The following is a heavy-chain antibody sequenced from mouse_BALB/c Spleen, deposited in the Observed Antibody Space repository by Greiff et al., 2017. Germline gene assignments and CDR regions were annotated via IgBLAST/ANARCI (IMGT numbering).Heavy chain of an antibody. D-gene: IGHD1-1*01. CDR1: GFTFSSYA. Sequence: EVHLVESGGGLVKPGGSLKLSCAASGFTFSSYAMSWVRQTPEKRLEWVASISSGGSTYYPDSVKGRFTISRDNARNILYLQMSSLRSEDTAMYYCARGITTRVFDYWGQGTTLTVAS. CDR2: ISSGGST. CDR3: ARGITTRVFDY. J-gene: IGHJ2*01. V-gene: IGHV5-6-5*01.